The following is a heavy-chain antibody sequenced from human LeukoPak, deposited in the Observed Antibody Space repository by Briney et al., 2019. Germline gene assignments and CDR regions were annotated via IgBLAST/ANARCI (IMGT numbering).Heavy chain of an antibody. D-gene: IGHD5-18*01. CDR1: GFTFSSYG. J-gene: IGHJ4*02. CDR3: ARSLYSYGLYYFDY. V-gene: IGHV3-33*01. Sequence: GGSLRLSCAASGFTFSSYGMHWVRQAPGKRLEWVAVIWYDGSNKYYADSVKGRFTISRDNSKNTLYLQMNSLRAEDTAVYYCARSLYSYGLYYFDYWGQGTLVTVSS. CDR2: IWYDGSNK.